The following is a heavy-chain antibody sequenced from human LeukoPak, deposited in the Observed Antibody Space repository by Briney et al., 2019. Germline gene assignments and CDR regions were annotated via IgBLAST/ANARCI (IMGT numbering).Heavy chain of an antibody. CDR1: GGSIFSYY. D-gene: IGHD3-10*01. V-gene: IGHV4-59*08. J-gene: IGHJ3*01. CDR3: AGQGYYYTSGRTFDV. CDR2: IYYSGGT. Sequence: SETLSLTCTVSGGSIFSYYWSWIRQPPGKGLEWMGYIYYSGGTNFNPSLKSRVTISLDTSKRQVSLKLSSVTAADTAVYCCAGQGYYYTSGRTFDVWGQGTMVAVSS.